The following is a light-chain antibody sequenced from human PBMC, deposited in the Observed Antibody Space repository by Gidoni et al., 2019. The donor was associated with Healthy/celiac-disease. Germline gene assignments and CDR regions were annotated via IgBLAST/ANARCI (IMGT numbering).Light chain of an antibody. J-gene: IGKJ1*01. CDR2: GAS. CDR3: QQYNNWPPWT. CDR1: QSVSSN. Sequence: EIVMTQSPATLSVSPGERATLSCRASQSVSSNLAWYQQKPGQAPRLLIYGASTRATGIPASFSGSGSGTEFTLTISSLQSEDFAVYYCQQYNNWPPWTFGQXTKVKSN. V-gene: IGKV3-15*01.